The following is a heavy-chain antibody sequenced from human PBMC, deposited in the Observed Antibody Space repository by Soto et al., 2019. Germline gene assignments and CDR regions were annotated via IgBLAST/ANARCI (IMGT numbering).Heavy chain of an antibody. J-gene: IGHJ4*02. CDR3: ARGWGGIVVAGTRLDY. CDR1: GYTFTSYA. Sequence: QAQLVQSGTEVEKPGASVKVSCKASGYTFTSYAISWVRQAPGQGLEWMGWISANNGNTNYAQKLQGRVTMTADTSTSTAYMGLRSLRSDDTAVYYCARGWGGIVVAGTRLDYWGQGTLVTVSS. CDR2: ISANNGNT. D-gene: IGHD6-19*01. V-gene: IGHV1-18*01.